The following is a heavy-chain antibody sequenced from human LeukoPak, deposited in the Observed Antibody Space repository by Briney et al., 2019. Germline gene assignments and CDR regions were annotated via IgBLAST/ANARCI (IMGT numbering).Heavy chain of an antibody. J-gene: IGHJ5*02. CDR2: IYYSGST. V-gene: IGHV4-59*01. CDR1: GDSISSFY. D-gene: IGHD2-15*01. Sequence: SETLSLTCTVSGDSISSFYWSWIRQPPGKGLEWIGYIYYSGSTNYNPSLKSRVTISVDTSKNQFSLKLSSVTAADTAVYYCAAGFSDCSGGSCYSDWFDPWGQGTLVTVSS. CDR3: AAGFSDCSGGSCYSDWFDP.